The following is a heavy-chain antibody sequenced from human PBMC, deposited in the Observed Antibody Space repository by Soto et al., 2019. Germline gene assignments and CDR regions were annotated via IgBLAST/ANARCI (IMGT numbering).Heavy chain of an antibody. CDR3: ARLAVDTAMALYYYYGMDV. Sequence: SETLSLTCTVSGGSVSSGSYYWSWIRQPPGKGLEWIGYIYYSGSTNYNPSLKSRVTISVDTSKNQFSLKLSSVTAADTAVYYCARLAVDTAMALYYYYGMDVWGQGTTVTVSS. J-gene: IGHJ6*02. V-gene: IGHV4-61*01. CDR2: IYYSGST. D-gene: IGHD5-18*01. CDR1: GGSVSSGSYY.